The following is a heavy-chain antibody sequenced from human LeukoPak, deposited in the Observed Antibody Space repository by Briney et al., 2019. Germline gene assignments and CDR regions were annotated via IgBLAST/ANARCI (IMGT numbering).Heavy chain of an antibody. V-gene: IGHV3-30*07. Sequence: PGRSLRLSCAASGFTFSSYAMHWVRQAPGKGLEWVAVIWYDGSNKYYADSVKGRFTISRDNSKNTLYLQMNSLRAEDTAVYYCAWSVDGTALDYWGQGTLVTVSA. CDR2: IWYDGSNK. CDR1: GFTFSSYA. D-gene: IGHD1-26*01. J-gene: IGHJ4*02. CDR3: AWSVDGTALDY.